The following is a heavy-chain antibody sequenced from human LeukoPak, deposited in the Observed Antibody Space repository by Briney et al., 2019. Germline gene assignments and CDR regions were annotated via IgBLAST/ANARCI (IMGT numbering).Heavy chain of an antibody. CDR1: GYSFTYYW. CDR2: IYPGDSDP. Sequence: GESLKISCKGSGYSFTYYWIGWVRQMPGKGLEWMGIIYPGDSDPRYSPSFQGQVTISADKSISTAYLQWSSLKASDTAMYYCARLWISRDYGDYRNNWFDPWGQGTLVTVSS. J-gene: IGHJ5*02. V-gene: IGHV5-51*01. D-gene: IGHD4-17*01. CDR3: ARLWISRDYGDYRNNWFDP.